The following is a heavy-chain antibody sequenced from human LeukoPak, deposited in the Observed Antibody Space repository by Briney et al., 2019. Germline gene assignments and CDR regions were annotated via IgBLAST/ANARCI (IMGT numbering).Heavy chain of an antibody. CDR3: ARAWDTAMVLDY. CDR1: GFTFSSYA. V-gene: IGHV3-30*04. CDR2: ISYDGSNK. J-gene: IGHJ4*02. Sequence: QSGGSLRLSCAASGFTFSSYAMHWDRQAPGKGLEWVAVISYDGSNKYYADSVKGRFTISRDNSKNTLYLQMNSLRAEDTAVYYCARAWDTAMVLDYWGQGTLVTVSS. D-gene: IGHD5-18*01.